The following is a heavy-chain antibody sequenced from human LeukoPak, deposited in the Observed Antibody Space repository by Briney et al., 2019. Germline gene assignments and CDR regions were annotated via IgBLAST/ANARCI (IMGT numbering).Heavy chain of an antibody. CDR2: FDPEDGET. V-gene: IGHV1-24*01. D-gene: IGHD3-10*01. J-gene: IGHJ4*02. Sequence: GASVKVSCKVSGYTLTELSMHWVRQAPGKGLEWMGGFDPEDGETIYAQKFQGRVTMTEDTSTDTAYMELSSLRSEDTAVYYCATAIMVRAMNYFDYWGQGTLVTVSS. CDR3: ATAIMVRAMNYFDY. CDR1: GYTLTELS.